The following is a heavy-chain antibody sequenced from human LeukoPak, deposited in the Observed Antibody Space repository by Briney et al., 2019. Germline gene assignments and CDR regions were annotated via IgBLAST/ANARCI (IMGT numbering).Heavy chain of an antibody. CDR1: GFFFSSYG. CDR3: ARDQYYYGSGSYSDYYYYYGMDV. Sequence: GGSLRLTCAASGFFFSSYGMHWVRQAPGKGLEWVAVISYDGSNKYYADSVKGRFTISRDNSKNTLYLQMNSLRAEDTAVYYCARDQYYYGSGSYSDYYYYYGMDVWGQGTTVTVSS. CDR2: ISYDGSNK. J-gene: IGHJ6*02. V-gene: IGHV3-33*05. D-gene: IGHD3-10*01.